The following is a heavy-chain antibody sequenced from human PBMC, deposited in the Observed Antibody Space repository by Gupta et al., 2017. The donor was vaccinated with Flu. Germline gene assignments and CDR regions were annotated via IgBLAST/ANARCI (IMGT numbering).Heavy chain of an antibody. J-gene: IGHJ4*02. CDR3: ARDRSGYEFDY. V-gene: IGHV4-59*01. CDR1: GGSISSYY. D-gene: IGHD5-12*01. CDR2: IYYSGST. Sequence: QVQLQESGPGLVKPSETLSLTCTVSGGSISSYYWSWIRQPPGKGLEWIGYIYYSGSTNYNPSLKSRVTISVDTSKNQFSLKLSSVTAADTAVYYWARDRSGYEFDYWGQGTLVTVSS.